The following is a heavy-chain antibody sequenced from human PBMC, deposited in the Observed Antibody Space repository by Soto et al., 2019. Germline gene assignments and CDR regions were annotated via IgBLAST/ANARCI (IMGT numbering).Heavy chain of an antibody. J-gene: IGHJ4*02. CDR2: IYYSGTI. Sequence: QVQLQESGPGLVKPSDTLSLTCAVSGYSISSSNWWAWIRQSPGKGLEWIGHIYYSGTIYYDPSLKRRVTMSVDTSKNQYSLKLSSVTAVDTAVYYCAPIAGTAGGPIDYWGQGTLVTVSS. CDR1: GYSISSSNW. D-gene: IGHD6-13*01. CDR3: APIAGTAGGPIDY. V-gene: IGHV4-28*05.